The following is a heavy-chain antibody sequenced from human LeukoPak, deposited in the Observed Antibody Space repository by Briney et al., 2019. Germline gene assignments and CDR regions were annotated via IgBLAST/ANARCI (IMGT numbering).Heavy chain of an antibody. CDR3: ARGRYSSGSRYYFDY. D-gene: IGHD3-22*01. J-gene: IGHJ4*02. CDR1: GFTFSSYG. CDR2: IWSDGSNK. V-gene: IGHV3-33*01. Sequence: QPGRSLRLSCAGSGFTFSSYGMHWVRQAPGRGLEWVAVIWSDGSNKYYADSVKGRFTISRDNSKNTLYLQMNGLRAEDTAVYYCARGRYSSGSRYYFDYWGQGILVTVSS.